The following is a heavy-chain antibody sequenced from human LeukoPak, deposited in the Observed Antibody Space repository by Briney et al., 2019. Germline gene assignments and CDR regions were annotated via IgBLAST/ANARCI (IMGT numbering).Heavy chain of an antibody. CDR1: GGSISSYY. CDR3: ARAYYDFWSGYPHYYFDY. J-gene: IGHJ4*02. Sequence: SETLSLTCTVSGGSISSYYWSWIRQPPGKGLEWIGYIYYSGSTNYNPSLKSRVTISVDTSKNQFSLKLSSVTAADTAVYYCARAYYDFWSGYPHYYFDYWGQGTLVTVSS. D-gene: IGHD3-3*01. V-gene: IGHV4-59*08. CDR2: IYYSGST.